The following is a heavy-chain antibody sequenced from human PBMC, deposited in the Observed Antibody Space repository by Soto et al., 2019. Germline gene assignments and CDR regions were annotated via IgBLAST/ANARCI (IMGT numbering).Heavy chain of an antibody. V-gene: IGHV3-74*01. D-gene: IGHD2-15*01. CDR1: GFTFSSYW. CDR2: INSDGSNT. J-gene: IGHJ4*02. Sequence: GGSLRLSCAASGFTFSSYWMHWVRQAPGKGLVWVSRINSDGSNTSYADSVKGRFTISRDNAKNTLYLQMNSLRAEDTAVYYCAREVEDYCSGGSCYSFFDYWGQGTLVTVSS. CDR3: AREVEDYCSGGSCYSFFDY.